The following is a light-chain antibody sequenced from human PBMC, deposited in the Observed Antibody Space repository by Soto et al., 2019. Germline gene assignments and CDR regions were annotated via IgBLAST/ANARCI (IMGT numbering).Light chain of an antibody. Sequence: EIVLTQSPGTLSLSPGERATLSCRASKSVSSSYLGWYQQKPCQAPRLLIYAASSMATGIPDRFSGSSSGRTYTIPIGRLEPEDFAVSYCQQYGSSHPRTFGGGTKVEIK. CDR3: QQYGSSHPRT. CDR1: KSVSSSY. CDR2: AAS. J-gene: IGKJ4*01. V-gene: IGKV3-20*01.